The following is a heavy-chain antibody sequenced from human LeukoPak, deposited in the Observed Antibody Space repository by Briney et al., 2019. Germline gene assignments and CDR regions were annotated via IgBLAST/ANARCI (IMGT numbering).Heavy chain of an antibody. CDR2: IHTSGST. D-gene: IGHD3-22*01. V-gene: IGHV4-4*07. Sequence: PSETLSLTCAVYGGSFSGYYWSWIRQPAGKGLEWIGRIHTSGSTNYNPSLKSRVTMSGDTSKNQFSLKLSSVTAADTTVYYCARDRYYYDSSGYPFDYWGQGTLVTVSS. CDR3: ARDRYYYDSSGYPFDY. J-gene: IGHJ4*02. CDR1: GGSFSGYY.